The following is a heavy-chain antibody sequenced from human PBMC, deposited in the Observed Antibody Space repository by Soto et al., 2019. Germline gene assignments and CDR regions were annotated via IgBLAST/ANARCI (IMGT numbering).Heavy chain of an antibody. Sequence: PGGSLRLSCAASGFIFNDYYMSWIRQAPGKGLEWVAYISSGASTISYADSVKGRFTISRDNTKNLLYLQMNSLRAEDTAVYYSARDLKAVVNHIHYSHYGLDVWGQGTTVTVSS. V-gene: IGHV3-11*01. CDR2: ISSGASTI. CDR3: ARDLKAVVNHIHYSHYGLDV. CDR1: GFIFNDYY. J-gene: IGHJ6*02. D-gene: IGHD3-22*01.